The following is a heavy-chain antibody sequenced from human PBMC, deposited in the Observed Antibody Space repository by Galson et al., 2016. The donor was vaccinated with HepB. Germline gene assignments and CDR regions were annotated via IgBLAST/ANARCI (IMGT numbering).Heavy chain of an antibody. D-gene: IGHD3-3*01. CDR3: ARDRVSGDFWSGYYTGIGMDV. J-gene: IGHJ6*02. V-gene: IGHV3-48*02. CDR2: IRSSSSTI. Sequence: KGLEWVSYIRSSSSTIYYADSVKGRFTISRDNAKNSLYLQMNSLRDEDTAVYYCARDRVSGDFWSGYYTGIGMDVWGQGTTVTVSS.